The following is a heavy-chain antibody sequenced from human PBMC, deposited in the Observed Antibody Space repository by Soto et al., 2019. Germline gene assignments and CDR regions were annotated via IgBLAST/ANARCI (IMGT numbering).Heavy chain of an antibody. J-gene: IGHJ5*02. CDR1: GFTFRDHA. D-gene: IGHD3-22*01. Sequence: EAQLLASGGGLVQPGGSLRLSCVGSGFTFRDHAMRWVRQAPGRGLESVSAISANGGSIQHADSVKGRFSVSRDNAKNTVYLQMDNLRTEDSAVYYCAKDRYYDTPGWFDPWGQGSRVIVSS. V-gene: IGHV3-23*01. CDR2: ISANGGSI. CDR3: AKDRYYDTPGWFDP.